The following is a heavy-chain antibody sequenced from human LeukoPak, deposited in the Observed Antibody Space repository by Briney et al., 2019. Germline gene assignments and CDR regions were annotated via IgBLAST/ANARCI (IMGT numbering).Heavy chain of an antibody. CDR2: IIPIFGTA. CDR1: GATFSSYA. Sequence: GASVKVSCMASGATFSSYAISWVRQAPGEGLEWMGGIIPIFGTANYAQKFQGRVTITADESTSIAYMELSSLRSEDTAVYDCAYRTLSGSYGDIYFDYWGQGTLVTVSS. CDR3: AYRTLSGSYGDIYFDY. J-gene: IGHJ4*02. V-gene: IGHV1-69*13. D-gene: IGHD1-26*01.